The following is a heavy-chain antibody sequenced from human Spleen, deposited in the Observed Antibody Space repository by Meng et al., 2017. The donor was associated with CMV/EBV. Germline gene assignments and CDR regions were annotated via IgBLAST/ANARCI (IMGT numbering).Heavy chain of an antibody. CDR3: ARDRDDFWSALSGDAFDI. Sequence: GESLKISCAASGFTFSSYAMSWVRQAPGKGLEWVSVIYSGGSSTYYADSVKGRFTISRDNAKKSLYLQMNSLRAEDTAVYYCARDRDDFWSALSGDAFDIWGQGTMVTVSS. CDR2: IYSGGSST. V-gene: IGHV3-23*03. CDR1: GFTFSSYA. J-gene: IGHJ3*02. D-gene: IGHD3-3*01.